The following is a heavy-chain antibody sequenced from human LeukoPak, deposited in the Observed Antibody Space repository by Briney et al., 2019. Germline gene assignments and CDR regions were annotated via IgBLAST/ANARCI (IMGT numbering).Heavy chain of an antibody. Sequence: GASVKVSCKASGYTFTANYMHWVRQAPGQGLEWMGWMNTNTGDTKNAQKLQGCVTMTRDTSITTAYMELSRLTFDDTAVYYCARGSGTSWYDYWGQGTLVTVSS. J-gene: IGHJ4*02. V-gene: IGHV1-2*04. D-gene: IGHD6-13*01. CDR3: ARGSGTSWYDY. CDR2: MNTNTGDT. CDR1: GYTFTANY.